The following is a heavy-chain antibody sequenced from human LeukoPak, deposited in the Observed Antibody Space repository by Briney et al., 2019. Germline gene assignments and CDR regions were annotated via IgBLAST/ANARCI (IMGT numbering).Heavy chain of an antibody. CDR2: ISSSSSYI. D-gene: IGHD3-22*01. J-gene: IGHJ4*02. V-gene: IGHV3-21*01. CDR3: ARVGDYYDSSGYYYFDY. Sequence: GGSLRLSCAASGFTFSSYSMTWVRQAPGKGLEWVSSISSSSSYIYYADSVKGRFTISRDNAKNSLYLQMNSLRAEDTAVYYCARVGDYYDSSGYYYFDYWGQGTLVTVSS. CDR1: GFTFSSYS.